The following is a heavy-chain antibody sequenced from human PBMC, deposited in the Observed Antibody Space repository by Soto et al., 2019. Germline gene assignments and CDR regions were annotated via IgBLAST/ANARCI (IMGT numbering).Heavy chain of an antibody. CDR2: IGTAGDT. V-gene: IGHV3-13*01. CDR3: ARGNPYYYDSSGYSFDY. D-gene: IGHD3-22*01. CDR1: GFTFSSYD. J-gene: IGHJ4*02. Sequence: EVQLVEAGGGLVQPGGSLRLSCAASGFTFSSYDMHWVRQATGKGLEWVSAIGTAGDTYYPGSVKGRFTISRENAKNSLYIQMNSLRAEDTAVYYCARGNPYYYDSSGYSFDYWGQGTLVTVSS.